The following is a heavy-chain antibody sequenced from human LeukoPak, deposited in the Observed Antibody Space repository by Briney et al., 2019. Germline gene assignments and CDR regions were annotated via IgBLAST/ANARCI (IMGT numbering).Heavy chain of an antibody. J-gene: IGHJ3*02. D-gene: IGHD6-19*01. Sequence: GASVKVSCKASGYTFTSYGISWVRQAPGQGLEWMGWISAYNGNTNYAQKLQGRVTMTTDTSTSTAYMELRSLRSDDTAVYYCARDYAVADINFDASDIWGQGTMVTVSS. CDR1: GYTFTSYG. V-gene: IGHV1-18*01. CDR2: ISAYNGNT. CDR3: ARDYAVADINFDASDI.